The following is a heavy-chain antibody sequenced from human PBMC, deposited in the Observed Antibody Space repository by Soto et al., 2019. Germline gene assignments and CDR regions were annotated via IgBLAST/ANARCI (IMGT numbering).Heavy chain of an antibody. Sequence: QVQLVQSGAEVKKPGASVRVSCKASGYTITTYFMQWVRQAPGQGLEWVGIINPNDGTTSYAQKFQGRVTMTRDTSTNTVYMDLSSLRSEDTAVYYCETSLQLRKGWAFDHWGQGTLVTVSS. J-gene: IGHJ4*02. CDR2: INPNDGTT. D-gene: IGHD3-3*01. CDR3: ETSLQLRKGWAFDH. V-gene: IGHV1-46*01. CDR1: GYTITTYF.